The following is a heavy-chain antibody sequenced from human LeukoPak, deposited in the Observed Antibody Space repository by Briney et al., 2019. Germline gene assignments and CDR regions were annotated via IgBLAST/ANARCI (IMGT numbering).Heavy chain of an antibody. CDR2: ISGSGDST. J-gene: IGHJ5*02. CDR3: AKGDSSGWYESSWFDP. CDR1: GFTFSNYA. Sequence: PGGSLRLSCAASGFTFSNYAMSWVRQTPGKGLEWVSSISGSGDSTYYADSVKGRFTISRDNSKNTLYLQMNSLRAEDTAVYYCAKGDSSGWYESSWFDPWGQGTLVTVSS. D-gene: IGHD6-19*01. V-gene: IGHV3-23*01.